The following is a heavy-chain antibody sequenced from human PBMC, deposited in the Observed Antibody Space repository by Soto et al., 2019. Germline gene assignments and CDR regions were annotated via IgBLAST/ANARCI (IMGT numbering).Heavy chain of an antibody. CDR2: INHSGST. Sequence: SETLSLTCAVYGGSFSGYYWSWIRQPPGKGLEWIGEINHSGSTNYNPSLKSRVTISVDTSKNQFSLKLSSVTAADTAVYYCARGLWGYRYCSGGSCPSDKFDYWGQGTLVTVSS. D-gene: IGHD2-15*01. J-gene: IGHJ4*02. CDR3: ARGLWGYRYCSGGSCPSDKFDY. CDR1: GGSFSGYY. V-gene: IGHV4-34*01.